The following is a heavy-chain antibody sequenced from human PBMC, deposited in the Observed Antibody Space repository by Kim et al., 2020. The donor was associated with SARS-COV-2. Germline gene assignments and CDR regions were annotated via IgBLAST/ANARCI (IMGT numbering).Heavy chain of an antibody. CDR3: ARGARHLGGSSGWFGPNHYYYHMDV. CDR2: INHSGET. J-gene: IGHJ6*03. V-gene: IGHV4-34*01. D-gene: IGHD3-10*01. Sequence: SETLSLTCAVFGGSFSDNYWNWVRQAPGRGLEWVGEINHSGETSYTSTLRSRLTISVDTAKNQFSLRLSSVTAADTAVYFCARGARHLGGSSGWFGPNHYYYHMDVWGKGTAVTVSS. CDR1: GGSFSDNY.